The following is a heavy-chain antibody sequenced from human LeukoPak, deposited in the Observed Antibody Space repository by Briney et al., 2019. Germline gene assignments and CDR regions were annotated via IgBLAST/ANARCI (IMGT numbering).Heavy chain of an antibody. CDR2: IYHSGST. D-gene: IGHD2-2*01. CDR3: ARDTTVRDIVVVPASL. CDR1: GYSISSGYY. J-gene: IGHJ4*02. V-gene: IGHV4-38-2*02. Sequence: SETLSLTCNVSGYSISSGYYWGWIRQPPGKGLEWIGYIYHSGSTYYNPSLKSRVTISVDRSKNQFSLKLSSVTAADTAVYYCARDTTVRDIVVVPASLWGQGTLVTVSS.